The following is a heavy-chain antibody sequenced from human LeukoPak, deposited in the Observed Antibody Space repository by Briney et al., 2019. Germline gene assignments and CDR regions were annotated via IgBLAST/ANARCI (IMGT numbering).Heavy chain of an antibody. J-gene: IGHJ4*02. CDR3: AKESVSSGWYSTPGY. Sequence: SETLSLTCAVSGYSISSGYYWGWIRQPPGKGLEWIGSIYHSGSTYYNPSLKSRVTISVDTSKNQFSLKLSSVTAADTAVYYCAKESVSSGWYSTPGYWGQGTLVTVSS. CDR2: IYHSGST. V-gene: IGHV4-38-2*02. CDR1: GYSISSGYY. D-gene: IGHD6-19*01.